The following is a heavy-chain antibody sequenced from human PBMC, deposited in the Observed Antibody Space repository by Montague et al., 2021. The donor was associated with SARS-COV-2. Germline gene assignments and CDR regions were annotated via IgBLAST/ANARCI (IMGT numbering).Heavy chain of an antibody. CDR1: GFTFSSYA. CDR3: ARDSDDYGDPEYSDY. D-gene: IGHD4-17*01. V-gene: IGHV3-30*04. CDR2: ISYDGSNK. Sequence: SLRLSCAASGFTFSSYAMHWVRQAPGKGLEWVAVISYDGSNKYYADSVKGRFTISRDNPKNTLYLQMNSLRAEDTAVHYCARDSDDYGDPEYSDYWGQGTLVTVSS. J-gene: IGHJ4*02.